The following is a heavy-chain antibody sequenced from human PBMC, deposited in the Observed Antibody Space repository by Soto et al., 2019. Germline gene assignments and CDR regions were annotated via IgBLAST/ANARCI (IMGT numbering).Heavy chain of an antibody. CDR2: ISYDGSNK. CDR1: GFTFSSYG. CDR3: ARAAMPLSVPSYFDY. V-gene: IGHV3-30*03. D-gene: IGHD2-2*01. Sequence: GGSLRLSCAASGFTFSSYGMHWVRQAPGKGLEWVAVISYDGSNKYYADSVKGRFTISRDNSKNTLYLQMNSLRAEDTAVYYCARAAMPLSVPSYFDYWGQGTLVTVSS. J-gene: IGHJ4*02.